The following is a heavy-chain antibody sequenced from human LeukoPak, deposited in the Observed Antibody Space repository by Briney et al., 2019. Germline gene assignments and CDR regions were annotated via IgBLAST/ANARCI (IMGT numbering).Heavy chain of an antibody. CDR2: ISGNGETT. Sequence: GGSLRLSCAASGFTFASCAMNWVRQAPGKGLEWLSTISGNGETTFYADSVKGRFTISRDNAKNSLYLQMNSLRAEDTAVYYCARIHSSGYYTQPFDYWGQGTLVTVSS. CDR3: ARIHSSGYYTQPFDY. V-gene: IGHV3-23*01. J-gene: IGHJ4*02. D-gene: IGHD3-22*01. CDR1: GFTFASCA.